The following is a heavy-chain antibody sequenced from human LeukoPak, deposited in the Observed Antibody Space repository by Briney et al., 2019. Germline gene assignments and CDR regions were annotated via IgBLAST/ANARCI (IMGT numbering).Heavy chain of an antibody. J-gene: IGHJ4*02. CDR2: INPNSGGI. CDR1: GYTFTGYY. Sequence: ASVKVSCKASGYTFTGYYMHWVRQAPGQGLEWMGWINPNSGGINYAQKFQGRVTMTRDTSISTAYMELSRLRSDDTAVYYCAREGGTDGFDYWGQGTLVTVSS. V-gene: IGHV1-2*02. D-gene: IGHD1-14*01. CDR3: AREGGTDGFDY.